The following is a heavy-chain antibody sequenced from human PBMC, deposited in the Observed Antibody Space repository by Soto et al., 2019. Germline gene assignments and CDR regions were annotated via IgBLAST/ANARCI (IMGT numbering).Heavy chain of an antibody. V-gene: IGHV3-30*18. CDR2: ISDDGSST. CDR3: AKDDTPFYYYGMDV. CDR1: GFTFSSYA. Sequence: GGSLRLSCAASGFTFSSYAMSWVRQAPGKGLEWVAAISDDGSSTYYADSVKGRFTISRDNSKNTLYLQMNSLRAEDTAVYYCAKDDTPFYYYGMDVWSQGTTVTVSS. J-gene: IGHJ6*02.